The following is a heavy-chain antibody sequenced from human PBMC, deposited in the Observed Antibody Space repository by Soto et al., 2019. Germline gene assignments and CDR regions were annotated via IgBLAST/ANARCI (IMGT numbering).Heavy chain of an antibody. J-gene: IGHJ5*02. CDR1: GYTFTSYG. Sequence: ASVKVSCKASGYTFTSYGISWVRQAPGQGLEWMGWISAYNGNTNYAQKLQGRVTMTTDTSTSTAYMELRSLRSDDTAVYYCARDRCSGGSCYNNWFDPWGQGTLVTVS. CDR3: ARDRCSGGSCYNNWFDP. V-gene: IGHV1-18*01. D-gene: IGHD2-15*01. CDR2: ISAYNGNT.